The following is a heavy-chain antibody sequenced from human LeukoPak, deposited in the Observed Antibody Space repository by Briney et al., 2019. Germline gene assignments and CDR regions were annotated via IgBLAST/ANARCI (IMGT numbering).Heavy chain of an antibody. CDR3: ARDGNGSRAFYY. D-gene: IGHD2-15*01. V-gene: IGHV4-4*07. J-gene: IGHJ4*02. Sequence: SETLSLTCTVSGGSITNYYWSWIRQPAGKGLEWIGRIYTSGSTNYNPSLKSRVTISVDKSNNQFSLNLTSVTAADTAVYYCARDGNGSRAFYYWGQGTLVTVFS. CDR1: GGSITNYY. CDR2: IYTSGST.